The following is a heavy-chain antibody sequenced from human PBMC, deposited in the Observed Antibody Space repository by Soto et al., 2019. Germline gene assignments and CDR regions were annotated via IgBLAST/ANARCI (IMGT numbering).Heavy chain of an antibody. CDR1: GGSISSSSYY. D-gene: IGHD1-1*01. CDR3: ATRTTTAYYYYGMDV. Sequence: SETLSLTCTVSGGSISSSSYYWGWIRQPPGKGLEWIGSIYYSGSTYYNPSLKSRVTISVDTSKNQFSLKLSSVTAADKAVYYCATRTTTAYYYYGMDVWGQGTTVT. J-gene: IGHJ6*02. CDR2: IYYSGST. V-gene: IGHV4-39*01.